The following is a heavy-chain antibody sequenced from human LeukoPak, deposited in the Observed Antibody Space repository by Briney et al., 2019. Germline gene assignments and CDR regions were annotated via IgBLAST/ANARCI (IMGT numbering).Heavy chain of an antibody. CDR3: ARTSGWYNFDY. J-gene: IGHJ4*02. D-gene: IGHD6-19*01. Sequence: SETLSLTCAVYGGSFSGYYWSWIRQPPGKGLEWIGEINHSGSTNYNPSLKSRVTISVDTSKNQFSLKLSSVTAADTTVYYCARTSGWYNFDYWGQGTLVTVSS. CDR1: GGSFSGYY. V-gene: IGHV4-34*01. CDR2: INHSGST.